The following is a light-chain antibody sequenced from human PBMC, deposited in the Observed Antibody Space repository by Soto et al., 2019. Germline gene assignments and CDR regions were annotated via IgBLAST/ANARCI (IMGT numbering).Light chain of an antibody. J-gene: IGLJ2*01. CDR3: SSYAGSNNVI. CDR2: EVS. Sequence: QSALTQPPSASGSPGQSVTISCTGTSNDVGGYNFVSWYQQFPGKAPKLMIYEVSRRPSGVPDRFSGSKSGNTASLTVSGLQAEDEADYYCSSYAGSNNVIFGGGTKLTVL. CDR1: SNDVGGYNF. V-gene: IGLV2-8*01.